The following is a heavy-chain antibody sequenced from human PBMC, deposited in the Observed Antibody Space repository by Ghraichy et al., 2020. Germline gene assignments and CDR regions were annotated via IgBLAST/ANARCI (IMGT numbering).Heavy chain of an antibody. Sequence: SETLSLICTVSSGSISSYFWTWIRQSPGKGLEWIGYIYYSGSTNYNPSLKSRVTISVDTSKNQFSLKLSSVTAADTAVYYCARDRGELGYLRGRVDIWGQGTMVTVSS. CDR2: IYYSGST. CDR1: SGSISSYF. J-gene: IGHJ3*02. V-gene: IGHV4-59*01. D-gene: IGHD1-26*01. CDR3: ARDRGELGYLRGRVDI.